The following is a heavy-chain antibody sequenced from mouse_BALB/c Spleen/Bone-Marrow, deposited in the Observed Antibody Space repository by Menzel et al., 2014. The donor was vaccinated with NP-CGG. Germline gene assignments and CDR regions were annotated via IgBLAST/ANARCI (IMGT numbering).Heavy chain of an antibody. CDR1: GFTFSNYG. Sequence: EVQLVESGGGLVQPGGSLKLSCAASGFTFSNYGMSWVRQTPDRRLEYVANINRNGGDTYYPDNVKCRFTISRDNAKNALNLQMNSLKSEDTAIYYCSRGVDCLSWFAYWGQGTLVTVSA. D-gene: IGHD6-2*01. CDR2: INRNGGDT. J-gene: IGHJ3*01. V-gene: IGHV5-6-3*01. CDR3: SRGVDCLSWFAY.